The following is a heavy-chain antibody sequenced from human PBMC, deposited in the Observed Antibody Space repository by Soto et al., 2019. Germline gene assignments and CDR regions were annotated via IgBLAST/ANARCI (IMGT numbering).Heavy chain of an antibody. J-gene: IGHJ4*02. CDR3: ACDFWSGYDY. Sequence: GGSLRLSCAASGFTFSSYSMNWVRQAPGKGLEWVSSISSSSTYIYYADSVKGRFTISRDNAKNSLYLQMNSLRAEDTAVYYCACDFWSGYDYWGQGTLVTVSS. D-gene: IGHD3-3*01. CDR1: GFTFSSYS. V-gene: IGHV3-21*01. CDR2: ISSSSTYI.